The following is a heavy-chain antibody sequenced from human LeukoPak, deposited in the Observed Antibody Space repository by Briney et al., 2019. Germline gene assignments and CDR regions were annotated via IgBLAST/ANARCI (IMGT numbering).Heavy chain of an antibody. J-gene: IGHJ6*02. D-gene: IGHD4-11*01. V-gene: IGHV4-4*07. Sequence: SETLSLTCTVPGGSISSYYWSWIRQPAGKGLEWIGRIYTSGSTNYNPSLKSRVTMSVDTSKNQFSLKLSSVTAADTAVYYCARDLRVTTIRYYYYGMDVWGQGTTVTVSS. CDR1: GGSISSYY. CDR2: IYTSGST. CDR3: ARDLRVTTIRYYYYGMDV.